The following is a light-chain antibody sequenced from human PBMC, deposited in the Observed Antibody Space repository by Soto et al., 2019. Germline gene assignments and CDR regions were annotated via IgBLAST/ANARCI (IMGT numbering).Light chain of an antibody. Sequence: IVLTQSPATLSLSPGERATLSCRTRLSVSVYLDWYQQKPGQAPRLLISDASNRATGIPARFSGSGSGIDFALTISSLEPEDFAVYYCHQRQYWPPITFGQGTRLEIK. CDR2: DAS. J-gene: IGKJ5*01. CDR3: HQRQYWPPIT. V-gene: IGKV3-11*01. CDR1: LSVSVY.